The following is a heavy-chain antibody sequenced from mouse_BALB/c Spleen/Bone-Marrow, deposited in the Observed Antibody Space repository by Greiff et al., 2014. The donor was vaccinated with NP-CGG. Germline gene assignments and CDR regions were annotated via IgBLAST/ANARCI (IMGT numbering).Heavy chain of an antibody. CDR2: IYPGDGDT. D-gene: IGHD1-2*01. CDR1: GYNFTTHW. CDR3: ARGDYGYHWYFDV. V-gene: IGHV1-87*01. J-gene: IGHJ1*01. Sequence: VQLQESGAELARPEASVKLSCKASGYNFTTHWMQWVKQRPGQGLEWIGAIYPGDGDTRYTQKFKGKATLTADKSSSTAYMQLSDLASEDSAVYYCARGDYGYHWYFDVWGAGTTVTVSS.